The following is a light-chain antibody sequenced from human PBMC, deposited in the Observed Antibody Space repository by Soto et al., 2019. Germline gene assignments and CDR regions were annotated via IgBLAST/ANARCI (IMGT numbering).Light chain of an antibody. V-gene: IGKV1-9*01. J-gene: IGKJ4*01. CDR2: AAS. Sequence: DIQLTQSPSSLSASVGDRVTITCRASLGITSYLAWYQQKPGKAPKLLIYAASTLQSGVPSRFSGSGSGTDFTLTISSLQPEDFATYSCQQLTTYPVTFGGGTKVEIK. CDR1: LGITSY. CDR3: QQLTTYPVT.